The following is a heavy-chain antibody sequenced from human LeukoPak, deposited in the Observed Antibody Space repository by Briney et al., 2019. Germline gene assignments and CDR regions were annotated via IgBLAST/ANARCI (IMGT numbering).Heavy chain of an antibody. CDR2: IFSGSIT. J-gene: IGHJ5*02. D-gene: IGHD4/OR15-4a*01. CDR1: GLSLSSNY. CDR3: ARLWWGDWFDL. V-gene: IGHV3-66*02. Sequence: LIISCAASGLSLSSNYMNCVRKGPRKGLDSVSVIFSGSITYYSDSVKGRFSISRDNSKNSLYRQMNSLRVEDTPVYYCARLWWGDWFDLWSEGTLVTVSS.